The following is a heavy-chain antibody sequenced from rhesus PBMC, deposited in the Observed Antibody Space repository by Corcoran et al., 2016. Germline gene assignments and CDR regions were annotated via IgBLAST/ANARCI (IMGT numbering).Heavy chain of an antibody. V-gene: IGHV3-54*01. J-gene: IGHJ4*01. CDR2: ILSDESKK. CDR1: GFTLSIHV. CDR3: TNFDY. Sequence: EVQLVESGGGLGETGGALRRSTKVAGFTLSIHVMTWVRQAPGKGLEWVAVILSDESKKYYTDSVKDRFTISRDNSKNMLYLQMNNLKLEDTAVYYPTNFDYWGQGVLVTVSS.